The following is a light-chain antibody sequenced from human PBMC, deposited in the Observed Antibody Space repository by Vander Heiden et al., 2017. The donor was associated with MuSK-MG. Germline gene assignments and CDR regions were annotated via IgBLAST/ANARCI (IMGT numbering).Light chain of an antibody. CDR1: QSIRSY. V-gene: IGKV3-11*01. CDR3: QQRSNWPIT. Sequence: EIVLTQSPATLSLSPGERATLSCRASQSIRSYLAWYQQKVAQAPRLLIYDASNRATGIPARFSGSGSGTDFTLTISSLEPEDFAVYYCQQRSNWPITFGQGTRLXIK. J-gene: IGKJ5*01. CDR2: DAS.